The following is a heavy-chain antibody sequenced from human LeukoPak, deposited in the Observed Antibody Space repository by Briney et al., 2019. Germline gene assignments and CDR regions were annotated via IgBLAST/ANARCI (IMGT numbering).Heavy chain of an antibody. J-gene: IGHJ4*02. CDR1: GVTFSSYA. CDR3: ARDGEGIAVAGTAPVFDY. CDR2: IIPIFGTA. D-gene: IGHD6-19*01. Sequence: SVKVSCTASGVTFSSYAISWVRQAPGQGLEWMGGIIPIFGTANYAQKFQGRVTITADESTSTAYMELSSLRSEDTAVYYCARDGEGIAVAGTAPVFDYWGQGTLVTVSS. V-gene: IGHV1-69*01.